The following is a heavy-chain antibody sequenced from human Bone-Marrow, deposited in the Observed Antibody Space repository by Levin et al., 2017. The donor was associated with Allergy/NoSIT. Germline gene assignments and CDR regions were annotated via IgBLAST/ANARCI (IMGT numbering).Heavy chain of an antibody. D-gene: IGHD3-10*01. Sequence: GGSLRLSCAASGFTFSSYAMSWVRQAPGKGLEWVSTISGSGIGTYYADSVKGRFTISRDNSKNTLYLQMNSLRAEDTAVYYCAKAIKLSYGNQYYFDYWGQGTLVTVSS. V-gene: IGHV3-23*01. CDR2: ISGSGIGT. CDR3: AKAIKLSYGNQYYFDY. J-gene: IGHJ4*02. CDR1: GFTFSSYA.